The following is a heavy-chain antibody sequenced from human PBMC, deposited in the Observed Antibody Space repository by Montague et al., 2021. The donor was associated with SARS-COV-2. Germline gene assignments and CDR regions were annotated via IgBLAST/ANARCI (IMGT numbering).Heavy chain of an antibody. CDR1: GFSLSTSGMC. J-gene: IGHJ6*02. CDR3: ARMATVTYPYYYDYGMDV. V-gene: IGHV2-70*01. Sequence: PALVKPTQTLTLTCTFSGFSLSTSGMCVSWIRQPPGKALEWLALIDWDDDKYYSTSLKTRLTISKDTSKNQVVLTITNMDPVDTATYYGARMATVTYPYYYDYGMDVWGQGTTVTVSS. CDR2: IDWDDDK. D-gene: IGHD4-17*01.